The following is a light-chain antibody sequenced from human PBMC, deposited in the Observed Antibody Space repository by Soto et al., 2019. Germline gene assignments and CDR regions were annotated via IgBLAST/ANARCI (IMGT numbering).Light chain of an antibody. CDR3: GSKAGSIRHLV. J-gene: IGLJ3*02. CDR1: NSDIGASNS. V-gene: IGLV2-8*01. CDR2: EVT. Sequence: QSVLTQPPSASGSPGQSVTISCAGSNSDIGASNSVSWYQQHPGKAPKLLISEVTKRPSGVPDRFSGSRSGNTASLTVSGLQAEDEADYYCGSKAGSIRHLVFGGGTKLTVL.